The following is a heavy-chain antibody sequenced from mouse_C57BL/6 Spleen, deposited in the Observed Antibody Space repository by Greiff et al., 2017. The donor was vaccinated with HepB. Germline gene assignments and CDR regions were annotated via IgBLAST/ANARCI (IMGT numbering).Heavy chain of an antibody. J-gene: IGHJ3*01. CDR1: GYTFTSYW. CDR2: IYPGSGST. CDR3: ARSGDGYCAWFAY. D-gene: IGHD2-3*01. V-gene: IGHV1-55*01. Sequence: QVQLKQPGAELVKPGASVKMSCKASGYTFTSYWITWVKQRPGQGLEWIGDIYPGSGSTNYNEKFKSKATLTVDTSSSTAYMQLSSLTSEDSAVYYCARSGDGYCAWFAYWGQGTLVTVSA.